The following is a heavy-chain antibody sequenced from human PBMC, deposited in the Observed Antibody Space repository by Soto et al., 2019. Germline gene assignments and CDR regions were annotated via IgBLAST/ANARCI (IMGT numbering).Heavy chain of an antibody. D-gene: IGHD5-18*01. Sequence: QVQLVQSGAEVKKPGASVKVSCQTSGYNFSAYYFNWVRQAAGQGPEWMGWLNPRNGQTGYVQKFRGRVTMTRDTSIATVYQELRRLTSEDTAIYFCAREPDTSMVDYWGQGTLVTVSS. J-gene: IGHJ4*02. CDR1: GYNFSAYY. V-gene: IGHV1-8*01. CDR2: LNPRNGQT. CDR3: AREPDTSMVDY.